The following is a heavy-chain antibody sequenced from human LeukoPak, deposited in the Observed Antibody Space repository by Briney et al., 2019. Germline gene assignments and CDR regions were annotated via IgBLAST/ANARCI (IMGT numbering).Heavy chain of an antibody. J-gene: IGHJ4*02. CDR1: GYTFTSYD. Sequence: ASVKVSCKASGYTFTSYDINWVRQATGQGLEWMGWMNPNSGNAGYPQKFQGRVTMTRNTSISTAYMELSSLRSEDTAVYYCARGHYDILTGYSFDYWGQGTLVTVSS. CDR2: MNPNSGNA. V-gene: IGHV1-8*02. D-gene: IGHD3-9*01. CDR3: ARGHYDILTGYSFDY.